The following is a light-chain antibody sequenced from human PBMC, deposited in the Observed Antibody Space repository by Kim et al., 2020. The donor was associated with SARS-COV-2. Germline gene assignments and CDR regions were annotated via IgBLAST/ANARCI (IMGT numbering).Light chain of an antibody. CDR2: GAF. V-gene: IGKV3-20*01. J-gene: IGKJ2*01. Sequence: LAPGERATLLCRASQTVGGTYLAGYQQKPGQAHRLLIYGAFGRATGISDRFRGSGSGTDFTLSISRLEPEDFAVYHCQQYGVSPYTFGQGTKLEI. CDR1: QTVGGTY. CDR3: QQYGVSPYT.